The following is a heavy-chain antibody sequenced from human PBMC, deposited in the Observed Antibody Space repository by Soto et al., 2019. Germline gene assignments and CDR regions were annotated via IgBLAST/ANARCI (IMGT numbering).Heavy chain of an antibody. CDR1: GFSLSTSGVG. V-gene: IGHV2-5*02. Sequence: QITLKESGPTLVKPTQTLTLTCTFSGFSLSTSGVGVSWLRQPPEKALEWLALIYWDAENRYRPSLKSRLTITKDTSKNHVVLTMTNMDPVDTATYYCANRKLQRSSYYYGMDVWGQGTTVTVSS. J-gene: IGHJ6*02. D-gene: IGHD1-26*01. CDR3: ANRKLQRSSYYYGMDV. CDR2: IYWDAEN.